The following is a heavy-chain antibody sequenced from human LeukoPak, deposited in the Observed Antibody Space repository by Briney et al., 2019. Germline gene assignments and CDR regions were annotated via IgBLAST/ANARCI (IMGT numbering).Heavy chain of an antibody. CDR3: ARDGGIAAAGTYYYYYMDV. Sequence: GGCLRLSCAASGFTFSSYAMQWVRQAPGKGLGWVAVISYDGRNKYYADSVKGRFTISSANSKTPLYLQLNSLRAADTAVYYCARDGGIAAAGTYYYYYMDVWGKGTTVTVSS. D-gene: IGHD6-13*01. V-gene: IGHV3-30*04. J-gene: IGHJ6*03. CDR2: ISYDGRNK. CDR1: GFTFSSYA.